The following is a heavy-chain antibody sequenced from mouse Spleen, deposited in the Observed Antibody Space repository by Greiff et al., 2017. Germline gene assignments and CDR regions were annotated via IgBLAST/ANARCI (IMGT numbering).Heavy chain of an antibody. CDR1: GYTFTSYW. V-gene: IGHV1-64*01. D-gene: IGHD3-3*01. CDR2: IHPNSGST. CDR3: AREGADDWFAY. J-gene: IGHJ3*01. Sequence: QVHVKQSGAELVKPGASVKLSCKASGYTFTSYWMHWVKQRPGQGLEWIGMIHPNSGSTNYNEKFKSKATLTVDKSSSTAYMQLSSLTSEDSAVYYCAREGADDWFAYWGQGTLVTVSA.